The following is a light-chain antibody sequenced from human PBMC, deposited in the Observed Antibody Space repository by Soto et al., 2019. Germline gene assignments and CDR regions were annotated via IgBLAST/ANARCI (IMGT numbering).Light chain of an antibody. J-gene: IGLJ1*01. Sequence: QSVLTQPASVSGSPGQSITISCTGTSSDVGTYNLVSWYQQHPGKAPKLMIYEGSKRPSGVSNRFSGSKSGNTASLTISGLQAEDEADYYCCSYPTSGYVFGTGTKVTVL. CDR2: EGS. CDR3: CSYPTSGYV. CDR1: SSDVGTYNL. V-gene: IGLV2-23*01.